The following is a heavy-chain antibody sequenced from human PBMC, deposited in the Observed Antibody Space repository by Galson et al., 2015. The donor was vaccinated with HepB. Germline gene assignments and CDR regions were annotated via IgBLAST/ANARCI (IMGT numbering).Heavy chain of an antibody. CDR3: ARVGGGWISDH. CDR2: ITRSGDTV. CDR1: GFTFSRHD. V-gene: IGHV3-48*03. D-gene: IGHD3-16*01. J-gene: IGHJ4*02. Sequence: SLRLSCAASGFTFSRHDMNWVRQAPGKGLEWVSLITRSGDTVYYADSLKGRFTISRDNAKNSLYLQMNNLRDEDTAVYFCARVGGGWISDHWGQGTPLTVS.